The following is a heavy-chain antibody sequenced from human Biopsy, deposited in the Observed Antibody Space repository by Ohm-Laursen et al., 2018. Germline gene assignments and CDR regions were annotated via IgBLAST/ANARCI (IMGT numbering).Heavy chain of an antibody. CDR1: GGTFSNYG. CDR3: ATKLTGYFHH. V-gene: IGHV1-69*06. D-gene: IGHD3-9*01. J-gene: IGHJ1*01. CDR2: NIPILGTG. Sequence: ASSVKVSCKGPGGTFSNYGVNWVRQAPGQGLEWPGGNIPILGTGNYAQKFQDRVTVAADTSTSTATMELRSLRSDDTAVYYCATKLTGYFHHWGQGTLVIVSS.